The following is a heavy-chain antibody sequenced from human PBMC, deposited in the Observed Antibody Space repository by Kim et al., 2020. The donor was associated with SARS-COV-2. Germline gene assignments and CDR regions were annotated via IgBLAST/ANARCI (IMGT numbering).Heavy chain of an antibody. J-gene: IGHJ4*02. CDR1: GGSISSYY. CDR2: IYYSGST. CDR3: ARGLDTAMDSYFDY. Sequence: SETLSLTCTVSGGSISSYYWSWIRQPPGKGLEWIGYIYYSGSTNYNPSLKSRVTISVDTSKNQFSLKLSSVTAADTAVYYCARGLDTAMDSYFDYWGQGTLVTVSS. D-gene: IGHD5-18*01. V-gene: IGHV4-59*01.